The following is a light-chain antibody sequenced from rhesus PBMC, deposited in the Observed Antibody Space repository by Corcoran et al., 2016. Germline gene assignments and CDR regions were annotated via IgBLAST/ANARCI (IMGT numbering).Light chain of an antibody. CDR1: QRVSSS. CDR2: GAT. CDR3: QKYSSSPFS. J-gene: IGKJ2*01. V-gene: IGKV3-53*01. Sequence: QVILTQSPATLSLSPGERATLSCRASQRVSSSLSWYQQKPGQAPRLLIYGATKRATGIPDRFRGRGSGTEFTLCLSSLEPEDFAVYYYQKYSSSPFSFSPGTKVEIK.